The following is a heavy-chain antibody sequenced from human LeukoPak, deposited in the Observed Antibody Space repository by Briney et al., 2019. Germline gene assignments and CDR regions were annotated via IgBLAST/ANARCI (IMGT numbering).Heavy chain of an antibody. D-gene: IGHD3-3*01. J-gene: IGHJ6*02. Sequence: GGSLRLSCAASGFTFSSYSMNWVRQAPGKGLEWVSSISSSSSYIYYADSVKGRFTISRDNAKNSLYLQMNSLRAEDTAVYYCARLSDYDLWSGPYPYYYYYYGMDVWGQGTTVTVTS. CDR2: ISSSSSYI. CDR1: GFTFSSYS. CDR3: ARLSDYDLWSGPYPYYYYYYGMDV. V-gene: IGHV3-21*01.